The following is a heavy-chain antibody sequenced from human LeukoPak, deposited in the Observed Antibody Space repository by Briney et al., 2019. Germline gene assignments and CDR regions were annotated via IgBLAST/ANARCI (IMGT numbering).Heavy chain of an antibody. J-gene: IGHJ4*02. CDR2: INYSGDT. Sequence: SETLYLTCTVSGGSISSSSYYWDGIRQPPGKGLEWIETINYSGDTYYNPSLKTRVTISVDSSKHQLSLKLSSVTAADTAVYYCVRLQAVTGNFDYWGQGALVTVSS. D-gene: IGHD1-20*01. CDR3: VRLQAVTGNFDY. CDR1: GGSISSSSYY. V-gene: IGHV4-39*07.